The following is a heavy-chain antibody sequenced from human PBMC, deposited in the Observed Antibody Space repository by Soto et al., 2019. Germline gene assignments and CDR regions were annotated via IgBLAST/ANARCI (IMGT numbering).Heavy chain of an antibody. J-gene: IGHJ4*02. Sequence: QVQLQQWGAGLLKPSETLSLTCAVYGGSFSGYYWTWIRQPPGTGLEWIGEINHSGSTNYNPSLNSRVTISVDTSKHPFSLNLTSVTAADTAVYCCARDKITGLFDYWGQGTLVTVSS. D-gene: IGHD2-8*02. CDR3: ARDKITGLFDY. CDR1: GGSFSGYY. CDR2: INHSGST. V-gene: IGHV4-34*01.